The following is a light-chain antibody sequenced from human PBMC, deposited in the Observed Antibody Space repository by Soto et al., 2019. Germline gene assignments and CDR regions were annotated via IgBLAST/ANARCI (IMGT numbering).Light chain of an antibody. CDR1: SNDVGGYNY. CDR2: EVS. J-gene: IGLJ1*01. V-gene: IGLV2-14*01. Sequence: QSVLTQPASVTGSPGQSITISCTGSSNDVGGYNYVSWYQQHPGQAPKLIIYEVSDRPSGVSPRFSGSKSGNTASLTISGLQVEDEADYFCTSYTSTIPYVFVSGTKVTVL. CDR3: TSYTSTIPYV.